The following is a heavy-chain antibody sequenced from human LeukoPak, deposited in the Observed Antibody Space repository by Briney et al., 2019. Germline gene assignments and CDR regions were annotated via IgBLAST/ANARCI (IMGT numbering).Heavy chain of an antibody. V-gene: IGHV1-18*01. CDR3: ARDSSSSWFDY. CDR2: ISGYNDDT. CDR1: GYIFTTYG. D-gene: IGHD6-13*01. J-gene: IGHJ4*02. Sequence: ASVKVSCKASGYIFTTYGISWVRQAPGQGLEWMGWISGYNDDTNYAQKLQGRVTMTTDTSTSTAYMELSSLRSEDTAVYYCARDSSSSWFDYWGQGTLVTVSS.